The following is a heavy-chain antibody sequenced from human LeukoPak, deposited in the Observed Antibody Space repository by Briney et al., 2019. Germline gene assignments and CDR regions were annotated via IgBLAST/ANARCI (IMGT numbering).Heavy chain of an antibody. CDR1: GFTFTSYG. CDR2: ISAYNGNT. J-gene: IGHJ5*02. V-gene: IGHV1-18*01. D-gene: IGHD3-3*01. CDR3: ARWYYDFWSGPAWRHNWFDP. Sequence: PGGSLRLSCAASGFTFTSYGISWVRQAPGQGLEWMGWISAYNGNTNYAQKLQGRVTMTTDTSTSTAYMELRSLRSDDTAVYYCARWYYDFWSGPAWRHNWFDPWGQGTLVTVSS.